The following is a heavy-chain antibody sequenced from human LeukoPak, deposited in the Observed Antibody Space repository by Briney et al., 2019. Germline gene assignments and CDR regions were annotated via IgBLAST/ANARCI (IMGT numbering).Heavy chain of an antibody. CDR2: IYTSGST. CDR3: SRVPGIAVAGTEDAFDI. J-gene: IGHJ3*02. D-gene: IGHD6-19*01. V-gene: IGHV4-61*02. CDR1: GGSISSGSYY. Sequence: ASQTLSLTCTVSGGSISSGSYYWSWIRQPAGKGLEWIGRIYTSGSTNYNPSLKSRVTISVDTSKNQFSLKLSSVTAADTAVYYCSRVPGIAVAGTEDAFDISGQGTMLTVSS.